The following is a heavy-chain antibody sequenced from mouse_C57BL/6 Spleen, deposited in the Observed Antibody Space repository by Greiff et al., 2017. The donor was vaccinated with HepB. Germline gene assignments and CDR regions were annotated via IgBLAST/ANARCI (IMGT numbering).Heavy chain of an antibody. V-gene: IGHV3-6*01. Sequence: DVQLVESGPGLVKPSQSLSLTCSVTGYSITSGYYWNWIRQFPGNKLEWMGYISYDGSNNYKPSLKNRISITRDTSKNQFFLKLNSVTTEDTATYYCARGGVYDGYYGFAYWGQGTLVTVSA. CDR2: ISYDGSN. J-gene: IGHJ3*01. D-gene: IGHD2-3*01. CDR3: ARGGVYDGYYGFAY. CDR1: GYSITSGYY.